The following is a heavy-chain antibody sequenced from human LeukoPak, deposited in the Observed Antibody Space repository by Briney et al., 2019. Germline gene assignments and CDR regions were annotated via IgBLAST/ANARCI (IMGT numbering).Heavy chain of an antibody. V-gene: IGHV4-61*01. CDR2: IYYSGST. Sequence: PSETLSLTCTVSGGSVSSGSYYWSWIRQPPGKGLEWIGYIYYSGSTNYNPSLKSRVTISVDTSKNQFSLKLSSVTAADTAVYYCARVGRDFWSGYYGMDVWGQGTTVTVSS. CDR1: GGSVSSGSYY. J-gene: IGHJ6*02. D-gene: IGHD3-3*01. CDR3: ARVGRDFWSGYYGMDV.